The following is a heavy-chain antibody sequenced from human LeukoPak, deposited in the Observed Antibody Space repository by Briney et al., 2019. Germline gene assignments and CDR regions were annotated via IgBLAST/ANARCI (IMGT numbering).Heavy chain of an antibody. D-gene: IGHD3-22*01. V-gene: IGHV3-21*01. CDR2: ISSSSSYI. CDR3: ARGITTTFDP. CDR1: GFTFSSDS. J-gene: IGHJ5*02. Sequence: GGSLRLSCAASGFTFSSDSMNRVRQAPGKGLELVSSISSSSSYIYYADSVKGRFTISRDNAKNSLYLQMNSLRAEDTAVYYCARGITTTFDPWGQGTLVTVSS.